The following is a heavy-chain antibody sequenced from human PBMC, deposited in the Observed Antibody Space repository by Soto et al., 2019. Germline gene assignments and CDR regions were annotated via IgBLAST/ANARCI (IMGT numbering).Heavy chain of an antibody. CDR1: GYTFSDYY. D-gene: IGHD5-12*01. CDR3: AGCSLIGCDYYYGMDV. V-gene: IGHV1-2*02. Sequence: ASVKVSCKASGYTFSDYYLNWVRQAPGQGLEWMGWINPNSGGTDYAQNFQGRVTLTRDTSISTAYMELSRLRSEDTAVYYCAGCSLIGCDYYYGMDVWGQGTTVTVSS. J-gene: IGHJ6*02. CDR2: INPNSGGT.